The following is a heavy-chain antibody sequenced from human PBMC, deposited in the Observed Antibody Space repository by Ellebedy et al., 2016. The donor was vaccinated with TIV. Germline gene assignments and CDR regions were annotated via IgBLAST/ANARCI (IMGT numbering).Heavy chain of an antibody. CDR1: GGSISSGGYP. CDR3: ARGSGAFDP. D-gene: IGHD1-26*01. V-gene: IGHV4-30-2*01. Sequence: LRLSCAVSGGSISSGGYPWSWIRQPPGKGLEWFGFIHHSGNTYYNPSLKSRVTISVDRSKNEISLRVTSVTAADTAVYYCARGSGAFDPWGQGTQVTVSS. J-gene: IGHJ5*02. CDR2: IHHSGNT.